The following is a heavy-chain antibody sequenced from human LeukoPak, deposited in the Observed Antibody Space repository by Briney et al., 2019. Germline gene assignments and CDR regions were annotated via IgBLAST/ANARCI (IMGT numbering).Heavy chain of an antibody. D-gene: IGHD3-10*01. V-gene: IGHV4-4*02. CDR1: GGSISSSNW. Sequence: SETLSLTCAVSGGSISSSNWWSWIRQPPGKGLEWIGEIYHSGSTNYNPSLKSRVTISVDKSKNQFSLKLSSVTAADTAVYYCARGESGGSGSTYYYYMDVWGKGTTVTVSS. J-gene: IGHJ6*03. CDR2: IYHSGST. CDR3: ARGESGGSGSTYYYYMDV.